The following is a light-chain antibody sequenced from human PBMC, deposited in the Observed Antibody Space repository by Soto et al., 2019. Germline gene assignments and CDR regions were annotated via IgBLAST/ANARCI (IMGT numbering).Light chain of an antibody. Sequence: EIVLTQSPATLSLSPGERATISCRASQSLTSRFVAWYQKQPGEATRLLMYVASSRATVIPDRVSGSGSGTDCTLTISRLETEDFAVYYSYQYQCSTPSYTFGQGTKLEIK. CDR2: VAS. CDR1: QSLTSRF. CDR3: YQYQCSTPSYT. J-gene: IGKJ2*01. V-gene: IGKV3-20*01.